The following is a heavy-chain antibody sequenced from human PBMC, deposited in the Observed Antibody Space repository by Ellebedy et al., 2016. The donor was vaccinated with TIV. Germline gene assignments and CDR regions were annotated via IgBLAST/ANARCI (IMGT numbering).Heavy chain of an antibody. CDR1: GFTFNTYH. CDR2: IWYDGSYK. CDR3: TRDSGVAIMRYFDY. V-gene: IGHV3-33*08. Sequence: GESLKISCAGSGFTFNTYHMNWVRQAPGKGLEWVAVIWYDGSYKYYPDSVKGRFTISRDNSKNTLWLQMNSLRAEDTAVYYCTRDSGVAIMRYFDYWGQGTLVTVSS. D-gene: IGHD5-24*01. J-gene: IGHJ4*02.